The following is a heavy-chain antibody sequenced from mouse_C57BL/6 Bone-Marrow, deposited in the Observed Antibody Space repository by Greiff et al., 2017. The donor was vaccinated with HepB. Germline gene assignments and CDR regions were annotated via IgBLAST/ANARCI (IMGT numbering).Heavy chain of an antibody. CDR3: AITTVEDSAY. D-gene: IGHD1-1*01. Sequence: QVQLQQSGAELVRPGTSVKVSCKASGYAFTNYSIEWVKQRPGQGLEWIGVINPGSGGTNYNEKFKGKATLTADKSSSTAYMQLSSLTSEDSAVYFCAITTVEDSAYWGQGTLVTVSA. J-gene: IGHJ3*01. V-gene: IGHV1-54*01. CDR2: INPGSGGT. CDR1: GYAFTNYS.